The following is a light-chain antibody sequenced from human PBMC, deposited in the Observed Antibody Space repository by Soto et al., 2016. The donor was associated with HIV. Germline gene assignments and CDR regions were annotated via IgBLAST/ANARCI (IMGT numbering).Light chain of an antibody. V-gene: IGLV3-19*01. CDR3: NSWDSSTNHVV. CDR2: GKN. CDR1: SLRNYY. Sequence: SSELTQDPAVSAALGQTVRITCQGDSLRNYYASWYQQKPGQAPIFVVDGKNNRPSGIPDRFSGSSSGNTASLTITETQADDEADYYCNSWDSSTNHVVFGGGTKVTVL. J-gene: IGLJ3*02.